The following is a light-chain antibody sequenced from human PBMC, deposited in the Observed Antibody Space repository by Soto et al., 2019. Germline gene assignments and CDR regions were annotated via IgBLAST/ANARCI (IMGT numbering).Light chain of an antibody. J-gene: IGKJ3*01. CDR3: QQYNKWPFT. V-gene: IGKV3-15*01. CDR2: RAS. Sequence: EIVMTQSPATLSVSPGEGATLSCRASQSVRSNVAWYYQKPGQAPRLLIYRASSRAAGLPDRFSGSGSETEFTLTISTLQSEDFAVYYCQQYNKWPFTFGPGTKVDIK. CDR1: QSVRSN.